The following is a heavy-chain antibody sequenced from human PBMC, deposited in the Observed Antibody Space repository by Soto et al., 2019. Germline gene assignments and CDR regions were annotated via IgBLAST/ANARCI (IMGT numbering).Heavy chain of an antibody. J-gene: IGHJ4*02. CDR1: GGSINSYY. Sequence: SETLSLTCAVSGGSINSYYWSWIRQPPGKGLEWIASIDYSGNTNCDPSLKSRVAISVDTSKNQFSLKLSSVTAADTAVYFCARGSSAFDWWGQGTLVTVSS. CDR2: IDYSGNT. CDR3: ARGSSAFDW. V-gene: IGHV4-59*01. D-gene: IGHD5-12*01.